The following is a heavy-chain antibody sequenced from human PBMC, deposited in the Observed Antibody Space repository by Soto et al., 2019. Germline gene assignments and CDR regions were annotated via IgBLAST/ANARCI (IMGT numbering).Heavy chain of an antibody. V-gene: IGHV3-48*03. CDR3: AKVLGDDYPWGSYNY. D-gene: IGHD3-16*01. CDR1: EFTFSNYE. CDR2: ISYTGSTI. Sequence: PGGSLRLSCVGSEFTFSNYEMNWVRQAPGKGLEWVSYISYTGSTIYYVDSVKGRFTISRDNSKNTLYLQMNSLRAEDTAAYFCAKVLGDDYPWGSYNYWGQGTLVTVSS. J-gene: IGHJ4*02.